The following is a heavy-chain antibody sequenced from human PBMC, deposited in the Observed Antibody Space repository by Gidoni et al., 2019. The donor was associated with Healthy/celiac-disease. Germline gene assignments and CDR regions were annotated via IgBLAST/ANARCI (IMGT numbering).Heavy chain of an antibody. Sequence: EVQLVESGGVVVQPGGSLSLSFAASGFTFDAYTMHWVRQAPGKGLEWVSLISWDGGSTYYADSVKGRFTISRDNSKNSLYLQMNSLRTEDTALYYGAKSKGSKILDDAFDIWGQGTMVTVSS. CDR2: ISWDGGST. D-gene: IGHD1-1*01. CDR3: AKSKGSKILDDAFDI. CDR1: GFTFDAYT. V-gene: IGHV3-43*01. J-gene: IGHJ3*02.